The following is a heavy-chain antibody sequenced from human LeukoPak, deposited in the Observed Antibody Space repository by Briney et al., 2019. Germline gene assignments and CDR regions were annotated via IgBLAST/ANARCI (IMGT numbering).Heavy chain of an antibody. D-gene: IGHD5-18*01. V-gene: IGHV3-48*02. CDR2: ISSSSSTI. CDR3: ARVRVDTASFWPVWFDP. J-gene: IGHJ5*02. CDR1: GFTFSSYS. Sequence: TGGSLRLSCAASGFTFSSYSMNWVRQAPGKGLEWVSYISSSSSTIYYADSVKGRFTISRDNAKNSLYLQMNSLRDEDTAVYYCARVRVDTASFWPVWFDPWGQGTLVTVSS.